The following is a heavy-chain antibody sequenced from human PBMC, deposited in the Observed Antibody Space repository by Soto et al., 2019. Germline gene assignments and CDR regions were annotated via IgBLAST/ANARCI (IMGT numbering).Heavy chain of an antibody. V-gene: IGHV3-48*01. D-gene: IGHD1-26*01. J-gene: IGHJ4*02. CDR3: ARVRLGAPTRYFDY. CDR1: GFTFSSYI. Sequence: GGSLRLSCAASGFTFSSYIMNWVRQAPGKGLEWVSYISSSSSTIYYADSVKGRFTISRDNAKNSLYLQMNSLRAEDTAVYYCARVRLGAPTRYFDYWGQGALVTVSS. CDR2: ISSSSSTI.